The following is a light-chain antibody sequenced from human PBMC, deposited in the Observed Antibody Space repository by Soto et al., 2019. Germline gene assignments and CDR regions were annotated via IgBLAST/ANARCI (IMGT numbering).Light chain of an antibody. J-gene: IGLJ1*01. CDR3: RSYTRTSTI. Sequence: QSVLTQPASVSGSPGQSITISCTGTSSDVGGYNYVSWYQHHPGKAPKLMIYAVTDRPSGVSSRFSVSKSGNTASLTISGLQAEDYAQYYCRSYTRTSTIFGTGTKLTV. V-gene: IGLV2-14*01. CDR1: SSDVGGYNY. CDR2: AVT.